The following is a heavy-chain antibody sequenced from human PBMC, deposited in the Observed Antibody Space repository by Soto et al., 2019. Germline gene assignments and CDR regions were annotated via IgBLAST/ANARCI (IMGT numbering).Heavy chain of an antibody. CDR2: IIPILGIA. D-gene: IGHD2-21*01. CDR3: ARQTSVVANFDY. CDR1: GGTFSSYT. J-gene: IGHJ4*02. Sequence: QVQLVQSGAEVKKPGSSVKVSCKASGGTFSSYTISWVRQAPRQGLEWMGRIIPILGIANYAQKFQGRVTITADKSTSTAYMELSSLRSEDTAVYYCARQTSVVANFDYWGQGTLVTVSS. V-gene: IGHV1-69*02.